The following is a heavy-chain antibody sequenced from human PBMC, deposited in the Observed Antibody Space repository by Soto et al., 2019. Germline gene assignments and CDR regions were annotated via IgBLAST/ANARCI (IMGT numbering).Heavy chain of an antibody. V-gene: IGHV3-30-3*01. J-gene: IGHJ6*02. Sequence: PGGSLRLSCAASGFTFSSYAMHWVRQAPGKGLEWVAVISYDGSNKYYADSVKGRFTISRDNSKNTLYLQMNSLRAEDTAVYYCAGTYSSGWYGGEGRYYYGMDVWGQGTTVTVSS. D-gene: IGHD6-19*01. CDR3: AGTYSSGWYGGEGRYYYGMDV. CDR1: GFTFSSYA. CDR2: ISYDGSNK.